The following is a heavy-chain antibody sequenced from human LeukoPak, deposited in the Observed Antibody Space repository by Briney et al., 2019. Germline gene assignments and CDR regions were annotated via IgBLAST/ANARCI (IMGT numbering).Heavy chain of an antibody. Sequence: GGSLRLSCAASGFTFSSYAMSRVRQAPGKGLEWVSAISGSGGSTYYADSVKGRFTISRDNSKNTLYLQMNSLRAEDTAVYYCAQIAVAGYYYYYGMDVWGQGTTVTVSS. J-gene: IGHJ6*02. CDR1: GFTFSSYA. V-gene: IGHV3-23*01. D-gene: IGHD6-19*01. CDR2: ISGSGGST. CDR3: AQIAVAGYYYYYGMDV.